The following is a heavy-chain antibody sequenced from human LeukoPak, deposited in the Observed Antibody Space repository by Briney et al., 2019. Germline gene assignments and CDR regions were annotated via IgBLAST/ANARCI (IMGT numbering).Heavy chain of an antibody. V-gene: IGHV3-48*02. CDR3: ARDYGDLPDY. CDR1: GFTFSSYS. CDR2: ISSSSSTI. D-gene: IGHD4-17*01. Sequence: PGGSLRLSCEASGFTFSSYSMNWVRQAPGKGLEWISYISSSSSTIYYADSVKGRFTISRDNAKNSLSLQMNSLRDEDTAVYYCARDYGDLPDYWGQGTLVTVSS. J-gene: IGHJ4*02.